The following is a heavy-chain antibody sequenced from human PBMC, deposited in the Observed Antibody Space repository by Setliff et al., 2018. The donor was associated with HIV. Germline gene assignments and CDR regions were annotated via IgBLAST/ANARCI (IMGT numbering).Heavy chain of an antibody. CDR1: GYIFTNYG. V-gene: IGHV1-18*01. J-gene: IGHJ4*02. CDR2: ISAYNGNT. D-gene: IGHD3-9*01. CDR3: ARKYYDILTGYYAADY. Sequence: ASVKVSCKASGYIFTNYGISWVRQAPGQGLEWMGWISAYNGNTNYAQKFQGRVTMTTDTSSSTAYMELRSLRSDDTAVYYCARKYYDILTGYYAADYWGQGTLVTVSS.